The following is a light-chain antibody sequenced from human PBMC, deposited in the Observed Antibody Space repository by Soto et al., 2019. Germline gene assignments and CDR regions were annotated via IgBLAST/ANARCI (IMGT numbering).Light chain of an antibody. CDR3: QQYAISPWT. Sequence: IVLTQSPGTLSLSPGVRATLSSRASENVASNYLAWYQQKPGQPPRLLIFDASTRATDIPDRFSGSGSGTDFTLIISRLEPEDFAVYHCQQYAISPWTFGQGTKVEVK. V-gene: IGKV3-20*01. CDR2: DAS. CDR1: ENVASNY. J-gene: IGKJ1*01.